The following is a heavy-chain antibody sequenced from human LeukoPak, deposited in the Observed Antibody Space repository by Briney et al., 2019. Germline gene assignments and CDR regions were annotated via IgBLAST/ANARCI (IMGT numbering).Heavy chain of an antibody. V-gene: IGHV4-34*01. D-gene: IGHD6-13*01. Sequence: SETLSLTCAVYGGSFSGYYWSWIRQPPGKGLEWIGEINHSGSTNYNPSLKSRVTISVDTSKNQFSLKLSSVTAADTAVYYCARDVLRQQLGRGFDYWGQGTLVTVSS. J-gene: IGHJ4*02. CDR3: ARDVLRQQLGRGFDY. CDR2: INHSGST. CDR1: GGSFSGYY.